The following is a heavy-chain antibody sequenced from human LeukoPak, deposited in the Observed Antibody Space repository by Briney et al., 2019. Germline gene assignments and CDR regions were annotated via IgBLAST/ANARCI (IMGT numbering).Heavy chain of an antibody. CDR1: GFTFDDYA. V-gene: IGHV3-43*02. CDR2: ISGDGGST. D-gene: IGHD6-19*01. CDR3: AKDRYSSGWSPFDY. Sequence: PGGSLRLSCAASGFTFDDYAMRWGRHAPGKGLEWVSLISGDGGSTYYAYSVKGRFTISRDNSKNSLYLQMNSLRTEDTALYYCAKDRYSSGWSPFDYWGQGTLVTVSS. J-gene: IGHJ4*02.